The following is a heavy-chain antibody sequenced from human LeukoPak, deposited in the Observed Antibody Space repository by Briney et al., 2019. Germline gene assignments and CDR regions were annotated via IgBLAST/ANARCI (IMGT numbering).Heavy chain of an antibody. CDR3: ARDRPGIAVAERAQIHFDY. CDR1: GYTFTGYY. D-gene: IGHD6-19*01. V-gene: IGHV1-18*04. CDR2: ISAYNGNT. J-gene: IGHJ4*02. Sequence: ASVKVSCKASGYTFTGYYMHWVRQAPGQGLEWMGWISAYNGNTNYAQKLQGRVTMTTDTSTSTAYMELRSLRSDDTAVYYCARDRPGIAVAERAQIHFDYWGQGTLVTVSS.